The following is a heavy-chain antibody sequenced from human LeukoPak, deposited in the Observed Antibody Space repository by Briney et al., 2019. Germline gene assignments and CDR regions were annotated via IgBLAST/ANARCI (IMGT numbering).Heavy chain of an antibody. D-gene: IGHD6-19*01. Sequence: SETLSLTCTVSGGSISSYYWSWIRQPAGKGLECIGRIYTSGSTNYNPSLKSRVTMSVDTSKNQFSLKLSSVTAADTAVYYCARGSLAVAQPFAFDIWGQGTMVTVSS. V-gene: IGHV4-4*07. CDR2: IYTSGST. CDR3: ARGSLAVAQPFAFDI. CDR1: GGSISSYY. J-gene: IGHJ3*02.